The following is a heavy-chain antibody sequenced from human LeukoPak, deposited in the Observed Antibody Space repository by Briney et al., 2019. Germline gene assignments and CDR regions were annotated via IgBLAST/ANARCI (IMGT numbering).Heavy chain of an antibody. CDR2: ISSSSSSYI. CDR1: GFTFSSYS. V-gene: IGHV3-21*01. CDR3: AGAQQLVSGRFDY. Sequence: PGGSLRLSCAASGFTFSSYSMNWVRQAPGKGLEWVSSISSSSSSYIYYADSVKGRFTISGDNAKNSLYLQMNSLRAEDTAVYYCAGAQQLVSGRFDYWGQGTLVTVSS. J-gene: IGHJ4*02. D-gene: IGHD6-13*01.